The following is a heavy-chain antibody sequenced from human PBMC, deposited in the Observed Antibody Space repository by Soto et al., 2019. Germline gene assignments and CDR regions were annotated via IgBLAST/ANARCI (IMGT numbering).Heavy chain of an antibody. CDR3: AKDFWSAYSGGTLDV. CDR2: ISVSGNT. D-gene: IGHD3-3*01. V-gene: IGHV3-23*01. CDR1: GFTFSGYA. Sequence: EVQLLESGGGLVQPGGSLRLSCAASGFTFSGYAINWVRQAPGRGLKWVSGISVSGNTNYADSVKGRFTISRDNSKYALYLKMNSLRAEDTAFYYGAKDFWSAYSGGTLDVW. J-gene: IGHJ6*01.